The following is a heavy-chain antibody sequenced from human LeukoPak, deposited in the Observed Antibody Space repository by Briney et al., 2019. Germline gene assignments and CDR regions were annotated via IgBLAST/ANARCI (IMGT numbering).Heavy chain of an antibody. V-gene: IGHV4-31*03. D-gene: IGHD4-17*01. Sequence: PSETLSLTCTVSGGSISSGGYYWSWIRQHPGQGLEWIGYIYFSGSTYYNPSLKSRVTISIDTSKNQFSLKLTSVTAADTAMYYCARIYGYGFNDYWGQGTLVTVSS. CDR2: IYFSGST. CDR3: ARIYGYGFNDY. CDR1: GGSISSGGYY. J-gene: IGHJ4*02.